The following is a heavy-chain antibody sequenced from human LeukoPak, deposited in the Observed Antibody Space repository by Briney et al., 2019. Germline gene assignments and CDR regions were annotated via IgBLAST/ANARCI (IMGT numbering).Heavy chain of an antibody. J-gene: IGHJ4*02. CDR3: ARGFHRYSYGFGVYYFDY. D-gene: IGHD5-18*01. CDR2: INHSGST. CDR1: GGSFSGYY. Sequence: SETLSLTCAVSGGSFSGYYWSWIRQPPGKGLEWIGEINHSGSTNYNPSLKSRVTISVDTSKNQLSLKLSSVTAADTAVYYCARGFHRYSYGFGVYYFDYWGQGTLVTVSS. V-gene: IGHV4-34*01.